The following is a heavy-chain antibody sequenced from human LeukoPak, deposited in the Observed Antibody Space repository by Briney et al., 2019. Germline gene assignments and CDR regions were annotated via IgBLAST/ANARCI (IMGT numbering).Heavy chain of an antibody. V-gene: IGHV4-38-2*02. J-gene: IGHJ5*02. Sequence: SETLSLTCTVSGYSISSGYYWGWIRQPPGKGLEWIGSIYHSGSTYYNPSLKSRVTISVDTSKNQFSLKLSSVTAADTAVYYCARDLLVGATRDWFDPWGQGTLVTVSS. CDR1: GYSISSGYY. D-gene: IGHD1-26*01. CDR2: IYHSGST. CDR3: ARDLLVGATRDWFDP.